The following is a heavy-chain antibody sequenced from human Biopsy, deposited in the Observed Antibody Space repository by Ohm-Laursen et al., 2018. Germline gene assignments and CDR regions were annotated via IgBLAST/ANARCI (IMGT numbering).Heavy chain of an antibody. J-gene: IGHJ4*02. V-gene: IGHV3-33*01. Sequence: SLRLSCTASGFTLSNYGMHWVRQAPGKGLEWLADIWYDGSNKYYGDSVQGRFTISRDNSKNTVYLQMNSLRAEDTAIYYCARDSTINTVTTADYWGQGTLVTVSS. D-gene: IGHD4-11*01. CDR3: ARDSTINTVTTADY. CDR1: GFTLSNYG. CDR2: IWYDGSNK.